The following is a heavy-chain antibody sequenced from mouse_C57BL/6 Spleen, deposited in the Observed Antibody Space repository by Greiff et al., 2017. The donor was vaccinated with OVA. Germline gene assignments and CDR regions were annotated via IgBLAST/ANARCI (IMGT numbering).Heavy chain of an antibody. CDR1: GYTFTDYY. CDR2: IYPGSGNT. Sequence: QVQLQQSGAELVRPGASVKLSCKASGYTFTDYYINWVKQRPGQGLEWIARIYPGSGNTYYNEKFKGKATLTAEKSSSTAYMQLSSLTSEDSAVYFCAREKTNAMDYWGQGTSVTVSS. D-gene: IGHD1-3*01. CDR3: AREKTNAMDY. J-gene: IGHJ4*01. V-gene: IGHV1-76*01.